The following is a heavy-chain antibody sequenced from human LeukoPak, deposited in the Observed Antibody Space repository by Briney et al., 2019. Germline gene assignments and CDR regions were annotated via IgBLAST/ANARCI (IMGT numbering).Heavy chain of an antibody. Sequence: SVKVSCKASGYTFTSYYMHWVRQAPGQGLEWMGGIIPIFGTANYAQKFQGRVTITADKSTSTAYMELSSLRSEDTAVYYCARSIVVVVAATHYYYGMDVWGKGTTVTVSS. V-gene: IGHV1-69*06. D-gene: IGHD2-15*01. J-gene: IGHJ6*04. CDR1: GYTFTSYY. CDR2: IIPIFGTA. CDR3: ARSIVVVVAATHYYYGMDV.